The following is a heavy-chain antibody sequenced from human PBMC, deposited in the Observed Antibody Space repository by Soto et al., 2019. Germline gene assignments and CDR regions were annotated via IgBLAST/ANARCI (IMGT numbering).Heavy chain of an antibody. Sequence: ASVKVSCKASGYTFTNYGITWVRQAPGQGLEWMGWISAYNGDTHYTQRLQGRVTMTTDTSTSTAYMELRGLRSDDTAVYYCARDHDYDYIWGGPNPFDYWGQGTLGTVSS. CDR2: ISAYNGDT. D-gene: IGHD3-16*01. J-gene: IGHJ4*02. V-gene: IGHV1-18*01. CDR3: ARDHDYDYIWGGPNPFDY. CDR1: GYTFTNYG.